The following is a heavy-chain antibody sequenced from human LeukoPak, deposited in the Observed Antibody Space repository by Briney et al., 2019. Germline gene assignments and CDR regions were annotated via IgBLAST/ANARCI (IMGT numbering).Heavy chain of an antibody. Sequence: ASVKVSCKASGYTFTSYYIHWVRQAPGQGLEWMGVINPSGGSTTYAQKFQGRVTVTGDTSTSTVYMELSSLRFEDTAVYYCALPFRGYTYGSSGGGADYWGQGTLVTVSS. CDR3: ALPFRGYTYGSSGGGADY. CDR1: GYTFTSYY. CDR2: INPSGGST. V-gene: IGHV1-46*01. D-gene: IGHD5-18*01. J-gene: IGHJ4*02.